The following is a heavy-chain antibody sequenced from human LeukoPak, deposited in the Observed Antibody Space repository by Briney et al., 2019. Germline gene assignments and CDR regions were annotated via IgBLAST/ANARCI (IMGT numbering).Heavy chain of an antibody. J-gene: IGHJ4*02. V-gene: IGHV4-59*12. CDR3: AREGVAAAGTDY. Sequence: SETLSLTCTVSGGSISSYYWSWIRQPPGKGLEWIGYIYYSGSTNYNPSPKSRVTISVDTSKNQFSLKLSSVTAADTAVSYCAREGVAAAGTDYWGQGTLVT. CDR1: GGSISSYY. CDR2: IYYSGST. D-gene: IGHD6-13*01.